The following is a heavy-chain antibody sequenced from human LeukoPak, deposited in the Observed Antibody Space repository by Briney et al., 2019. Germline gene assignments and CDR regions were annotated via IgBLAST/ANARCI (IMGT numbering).Heavy chain of an antibody. Sequence: ASVKVSCKASGYTFTGYYMHWVRQAPGQGLEWMGWINPNSGGTNYAQKFQGRVTMTRDMSTSTVYMELSSLRSEDTAVYYCARCYYDSSGYYYGSYYYMDVWGKGTTVTVSS. CDR2: INPNSGGT. J-gene: IGHJ6*03. CDR3: ARCYYDSSGYYYGSYYYMDV. D-gene: IGHD3-22*01. CDR1: GYTFTGYY. V-gene: IGHV1-2*02.